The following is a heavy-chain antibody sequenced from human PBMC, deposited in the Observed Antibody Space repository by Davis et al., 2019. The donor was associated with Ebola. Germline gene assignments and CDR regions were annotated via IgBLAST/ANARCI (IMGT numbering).Heavy chain of an antibody. CDR1: GFSLSNARMG. J-gene: IGHJ4*02. D-gene: IGHD3-16*02. CDR2: IFSNDEK. Sequence: SGPTLVKPTETLTLTCTVSGFSLSNARMGVSWIRQPPGKALEWLAHIFSNDEKSYSTSLKSRLTISKDTSKSQVVLTMTNMDPVDTATYYCARISYDYIWGSYRHFDYWGQGTLVTVSS. CDR3: ARISYDYIWGSYRHFDY. V-gene: IGHV2-26*01.